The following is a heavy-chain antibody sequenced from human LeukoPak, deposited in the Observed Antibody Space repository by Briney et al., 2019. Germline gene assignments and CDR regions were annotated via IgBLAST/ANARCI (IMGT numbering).Heavy chain of an antibody. CDR2: IGIDGSTL. Sequence: PGGSLRLSCAASGFTFSSYWMHWVRQAPGKGLVWVSRIGIDGSTLSYADSVKGRFTISRDNAKNSLYLQMNSLRAEDTAVYYCARKDSSPRTFDYWGQGTLVTVSS. V-gene: IGHV3-74*01. CDR1: GFTFSSYW. CDR3: ARKDSSPRTFDY. D-gene: IGHD3-22*01. J-gene: IGHJ4*02.